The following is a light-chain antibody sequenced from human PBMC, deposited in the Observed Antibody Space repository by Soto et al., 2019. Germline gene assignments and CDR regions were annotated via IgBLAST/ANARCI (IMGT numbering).Light chain of an antibody. CDR2: DVR. Sequence: QSALTQPSSMSGSPGQSITISCTGTSSDIGAYEHFSWYQQRPGRAPKVLIYDVRIRPSEVSNRFSGSKSGDTASPTISGLQAEDEAVYYCASKPTRSAVLFGGGTQLTVL. CDR1: SSDIGAYEH. V-gene: IGLV2-14*03. CDR3: ASKPTRSAVL. J-gene: IGLJ2*01.